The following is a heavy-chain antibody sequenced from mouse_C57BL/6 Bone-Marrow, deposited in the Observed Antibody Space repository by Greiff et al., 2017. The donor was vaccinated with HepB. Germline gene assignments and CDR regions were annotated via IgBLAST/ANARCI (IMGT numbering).Heavy chain of an antibody. V-gene: IGHV1-7*01. CDR2: INPSSGYT. J-gene: IGHJ3*01. CDR3: ARKEGTWFAY. CDR1: GYTFTSYW. Sequence: QVQLQQSGAELAKPGASVKLSCKASGYTFTSYWMHWVKQRPGQGLEWIGYINPSSGYTKYNQKFKDKATLTADKSSITAYMQLSSLTYEDSAVYYCARKEGTWFAYWGQGTLVTVSA.